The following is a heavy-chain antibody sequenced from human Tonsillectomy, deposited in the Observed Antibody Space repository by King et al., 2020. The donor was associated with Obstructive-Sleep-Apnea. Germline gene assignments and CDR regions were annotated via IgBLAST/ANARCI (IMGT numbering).Heavy chain of an antibody. J-gene: IGHJ5*02. CDR3: ARLLWFGELHWFDP. V-gene: IGHV4-59*08. Sequence: VQLQESGPGLVKPSETLSLTCTVSGGSISSHYWSWIRQPPGKGLEWIGNIYYSGSTKNNPSLKSGVTISVDTSKSKISLKLSSVTAADTAVYYCARLLWFGELHWFDPWGQGTLVTVSS. D-gene: IGHD3-10*01. CDR1: GGSISSHY. CDR2: IYYSGST.